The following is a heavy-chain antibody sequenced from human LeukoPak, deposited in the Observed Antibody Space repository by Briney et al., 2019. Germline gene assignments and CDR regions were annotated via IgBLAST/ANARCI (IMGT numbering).Heavy chain of an antibody. CDR3: AWSQNVDTTMAFDY. Sequence: SETLSLTCAVFGGSFSGYYWSWIRQPPGKGLEWIGEVNHSGNTNYNPSLKSRVTISLDTSKNQFSLELSSVTAADTAVYYCAWSQNVDTTMAFDYWGQGTLVTVSS. CDR2: VNHSGNT. D-gene: IGHD5-18*01. J-gene: IGHJ4*02. V-gene: IGHV4-34*01. CDR1: GGSFSGYY.